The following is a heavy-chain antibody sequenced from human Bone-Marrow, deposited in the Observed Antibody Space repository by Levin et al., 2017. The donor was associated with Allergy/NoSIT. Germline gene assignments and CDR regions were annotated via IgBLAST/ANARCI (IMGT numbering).Heavy chain of an antibody. CDR3: HYYESRGSSDS. J-gene: IGHJ4*02. Sequence: ASVKVSCKASGYTFTDFYMHWVRQAPGQGLEWMGWINPNSGDTNYAQNFQGRVTMTRDTSINTAYMGLSRLTSDDTAVYYCHYYESRGSSDSWGQGSLVTVSS. D-gene: IGHD3-22*01. CDR1: GYTFTDFY. CDR2: INPNSGDT. V-gene: IGHV1-2*02.